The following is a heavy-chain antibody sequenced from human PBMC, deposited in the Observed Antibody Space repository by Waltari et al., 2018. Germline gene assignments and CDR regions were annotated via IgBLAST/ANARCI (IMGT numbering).Heavy chain of an antibody. J-gene: IGHJ3*02. CDR1: GFTFSSYG. V-gene: IGHV3-30*02. CDR3: AKDTRIVGATADAFDI. CDR2: IRYVGSNK. D-gene: IGHD1-26*01. Sequence: QVQLVESGGGVVQPGGSLRLSCAASGFTFSSYGMHRVRQAPGKGLEWVAVIRYVGSNKYYADSVKGRFTISRDNSKNTLYLQMNSLRAEDTAVYYCAKDTRIVGATADAFDIWGQGTMVTVSS.